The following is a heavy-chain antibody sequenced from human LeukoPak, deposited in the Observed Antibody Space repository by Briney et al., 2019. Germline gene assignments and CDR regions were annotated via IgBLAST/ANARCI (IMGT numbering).Heavy chain of an antibody. J-gene: IGHJ3*02. CDR1: GFTFSSYA. D-gene: IGHD3-9*01. CDR2: ISYDGSNK. V-gene: IGHV3-30-3*01. Sequence: QPGRSLRLSCAASGFTFSSYAMHWVRQAPGKGLEWVAVISYDGSNKYYADSVKGRFTISRDNSKNTLYLQMNSLRAEDTAVYYCARVCYDILTGDHDAFDIWGQGTMVTVSS. CDR3: ARVCYDILTGDHDAFDI.